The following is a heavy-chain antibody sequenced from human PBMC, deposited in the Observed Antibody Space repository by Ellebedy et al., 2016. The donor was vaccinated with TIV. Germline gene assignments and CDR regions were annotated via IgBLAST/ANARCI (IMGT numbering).Heavy chain of an antibody. D-gene: IGHD1-14*01. J-gene: IGHJ4*02. V-gene: IGHV3-23*01. Sequence: GESLKISCAASGFTFGTYSMSWVRQAPGKGLEWVSTIRGDGDSTFYADSVKGRSTISRDNSKNTLYLQMNSLRAEDTAVYYCAKSMAYRNFFDSWGQGTLVTVSS. CDR1: GFTFGTYS. CDR2: IRGDGDST. CDR3: AKSMAYRNFFDS.